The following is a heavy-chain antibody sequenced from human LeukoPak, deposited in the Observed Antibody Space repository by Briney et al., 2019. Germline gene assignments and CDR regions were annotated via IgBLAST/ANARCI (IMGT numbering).Heavy chain of an antibody. Sequence: PGGSLRLSCAASGFTFSSYWMHWVRQAPGKGLVWVSRINSDGSSTSYADSVKGRFTISRDNSKNTLYLQMNSLRAEDTAVYYCARDRGTTSSAGYYFDYWGQGTLVTVSS. D-gene: IGHD6-6*01. V-gene: IGHV3-74*01. J-gene: IGHJ4*02. CDR1: GFTFSSYW. CDR2: INSDGSST. CDR3: ARDRGTTSSAGYYFDY.